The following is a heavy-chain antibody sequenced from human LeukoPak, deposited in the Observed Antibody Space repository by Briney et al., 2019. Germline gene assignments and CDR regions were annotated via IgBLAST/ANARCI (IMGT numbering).Heavy chain of an antibody. V-gene: IGHV3-64*01. CDR2: ISSNGGGT. D-gene: IGHD2-21*02. CDR3: ARDRRCGRDCYSSAEY. CDR1: GFTFSNYA. Sequence: GGSLRLSCVASGFTFSNYAMHWVRQAPGGGLESVSAISSNGGGTYYASSVKGRFTISRDNSENTLYLQMGSLRVDDMAVYYCARDRRCGRDCYSSAEYWGQGTLVTVSS. J-gene: IGHJ4*02.